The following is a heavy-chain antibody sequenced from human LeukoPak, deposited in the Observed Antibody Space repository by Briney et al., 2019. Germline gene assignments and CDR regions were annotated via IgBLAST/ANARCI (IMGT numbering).Heavy chain of an antibody. J-gene: IGHJ6*03. D-gene: IGHD4-17*01. Sequence: GGSLRLSCAASGFSFSSYWMTWVRQAPGKGLEWVSVIYSDGSTYYADSVKGRFTISRDNSKNTQYLQMNSLRAEDTAVYYCARAYGDYNYYYMDVWGKGTTVTISS. CDR3: ARAYGDYNYYYMDV. CDR1: GFSFSSYW. CDR2: IYSDGST. V-gene: IGHV3-66*01.